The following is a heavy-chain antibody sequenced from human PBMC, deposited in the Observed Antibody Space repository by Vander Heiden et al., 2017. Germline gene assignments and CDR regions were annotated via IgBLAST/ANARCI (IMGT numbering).Heavy chain of an antibody. CDR3: ARDADTSSHYSLLDY. J-gene: IGHJ4*02. Sequence: QVQLVESGGGVVQPGRSLSLSWAASGFTFSSSGMHWVRQARGKGLEWGAVSWYHGNREDYVDSVRGRFTVSRDQSKKMVYLQMDSLRAEDTAVYYCARDADTSSHYSLLDYWGQGTLVTVSS. CDR2: SWYHGNRE. V-gene: IGHV3-33*01. CDR1: GFTFSSSG. D-gene: IGHD3-22*01.